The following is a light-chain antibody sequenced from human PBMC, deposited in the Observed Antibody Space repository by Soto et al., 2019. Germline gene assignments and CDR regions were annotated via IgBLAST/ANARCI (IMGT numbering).Light chain of an antibody. J-gene: IGKJ1*01. CDR2: DAS. V-gene: IGKV3-11*01. CDR1: QSVNSY. Sequence: EIVLTHSPATLSLSPGERATLSFSSSQSVNSYLAWYQQKPGQAPRLLIYDASNRATGIPARFGGSGSGTDFTLTISSLKSDDFAVYYCQQRSNWPRTFGQGTKVDIK. CDR3: QQRSNWPRT.